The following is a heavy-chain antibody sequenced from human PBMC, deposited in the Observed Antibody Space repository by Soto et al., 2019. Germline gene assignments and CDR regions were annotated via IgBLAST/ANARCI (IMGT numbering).Heavy chain of an antibody. CDR2: IYISGTT. Sequence: SEPLSLTCTVPGASISSYDYYWTWIRQPPGKGLEWIGYIYISGTTYYNPSLKSRVTMSIDTSKNQFSLKVNSVTAADSAVYYGAGVRLNDYGDYDADDAFDIWGQGTMVT. CDR3: AGVRLNDYGDYDADDAFDI. D-gene: IGHD4-17*01. J-gene: IGHJ3*02. V-gene: IGHV4-30-4*01. CDR1: GASISSYDYY.